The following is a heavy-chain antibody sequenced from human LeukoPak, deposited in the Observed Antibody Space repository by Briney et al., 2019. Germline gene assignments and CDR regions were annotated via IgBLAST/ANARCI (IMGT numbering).Heavy chain of an antibody. CDR2: IIGSGGST. D-gene: IGHD2-15*01. CDR3: AKDGGVYCSGGSCYPLGMDV. V-gene: IGHV3-23*01. Sequence: GGSLRLSCAASGFTFSSYAMSWVRQAPGKGLEWVSAIIGSGGSTYYADSVKGRFTISRDNSKNTLYLQMNSLRAEDTAVYYCAKDGGVYCSGGSCYPLGMDVWGQGTTVTVSS. CDR1: GFTFSSYA. J-gene: IGHJ6*02.